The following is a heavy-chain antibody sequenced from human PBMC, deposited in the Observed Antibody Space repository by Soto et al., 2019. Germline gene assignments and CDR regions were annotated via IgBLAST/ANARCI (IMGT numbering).Heavy chain of an antibody. J-gene: IGHJ6*02. D-gene: IGHD5-18*01. CDR1: GGTFSSYA. V-gene: IGHV1-69*12. CDR2: IIPIFGTA. Sequence: QVQLVQSGAEVKKPGSSVKVSCKASGGTFSSYAISWVRQAPGQGLEWMGGIIPIFGTANYAQKFQGRVTITADESTSTAYRELSSLTSEDTAVYYCVTQGLPNYYYYGMDVWGQGTTVTVSS. CDR3: VTQGLPNYYYYGMDV.